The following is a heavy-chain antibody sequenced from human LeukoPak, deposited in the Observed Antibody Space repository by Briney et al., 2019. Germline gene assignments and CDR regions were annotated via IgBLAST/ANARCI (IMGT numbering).Heavy chain of an antibody. Sequence: GGSLRLSCAASGITFTIAWMSWVRQAPGKGLEWVGRIKSKTDGGTADYATPVKGRFSISRDDSRNMMFLQMNSLKTEDTAVYYRTTDSPLYGSDGGWFDPWGQGTLVTVSS. D-gene: IGHD3-10*01. V-gene: IGHV3-15*01. J-gene: IGHJ5*02. CDR1: GITFTIAW. CDR3: TTDSPLYGSDGGWFDP. CDR2: IKSKTDGGTA.